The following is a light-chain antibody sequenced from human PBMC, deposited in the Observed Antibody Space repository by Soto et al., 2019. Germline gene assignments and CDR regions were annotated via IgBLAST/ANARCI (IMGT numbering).Light chain of an antibody. CDR3: QVWDRRSDHVV. J-gene: IGLJ2*01. CDR2: YDS. V-gene: IGLV3-21*01. Sequence: SYELTQPPSVSVAPGKTATITCGGNNIGTKSVHWYQQRPGQAPLLVISYDSDRPSGIPERFSGSNSGNTATLTISRVEAGDEADYYCQVWDRRSDHVVFGGGTKLTVL. CDR1: NIGTKS.